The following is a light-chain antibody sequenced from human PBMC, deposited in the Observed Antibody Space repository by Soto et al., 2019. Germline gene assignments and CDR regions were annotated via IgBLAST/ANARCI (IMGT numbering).Light chain of an antibody. CDR1: SSDVGGYNY. CDR2: EVS. V-gene: IGLV2-14*01. Sequence: QSELTQPASVSGSPGQTITISCTGTSSDVGGYNYVSWYQQHPGKVPKLMIYEVSNRPSGVSNRFSGSKSGNTASLTISGLQAEDEADYYCSSYTSSSTQVLGGGTKVTVL. CDR3: SSYTSSSTQV. J-gene: IGLJ3*02.